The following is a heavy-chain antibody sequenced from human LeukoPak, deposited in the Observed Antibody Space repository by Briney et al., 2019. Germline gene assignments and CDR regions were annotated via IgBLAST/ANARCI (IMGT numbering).Heavy chain of an antibody. CDR1: GYTFTSYD. J-gene: IGHJ4*02. Sequence: ASVKVSCKASGYTFTSYDINWVRQATGQGLEWMGWMNPNSGNTGYAQKFQGRVTMTRNTSISTAYMELSSLRSEDTAVYYCARGRRKAVAGDYWGQGTLVTVSS. CDR2: MNPNSGNT. CDR3: ARGRRKAVAGDY. D-gene: IGHD6-19*01. V-gene: IGHV1-8*01.